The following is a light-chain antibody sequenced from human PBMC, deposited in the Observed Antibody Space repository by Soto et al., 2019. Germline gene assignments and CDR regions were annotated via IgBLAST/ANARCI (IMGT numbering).Light chain of an antibody. CDR1: QSVSRR. Sequence: EVVLTQSAGTLSLSPGGRATLSCRASQSVSRRLAWYQQRPGQSPRLLISGASMRASGVPVRFIGSGSGTDFTLTITRLEPEDFAVYYCQQYGGSPITFGLRTRLEIK. J-gene: IGKJ5*01. CDR3: QQYGGSPIT. CDR2: GAS. V-gene: IGKV3-20*01.